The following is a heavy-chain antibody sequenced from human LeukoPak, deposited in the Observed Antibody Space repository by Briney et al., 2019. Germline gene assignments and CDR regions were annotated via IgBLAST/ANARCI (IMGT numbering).Heavy chain of an antibody. Sequence: ASVKVSYKASGYTFTNYGITWVRQAPGQGLEWMGWISAYNGNTNYGQKFQDRVIMTTDTSATTAYMELRSLKSDDTAVYYCAREPTAMVSLNWFDPWGQGTLVTVSS. CDR3: AREPTAMVSLNWFDP. CDR1: GYTFTNYG. CDR2: ISAYNGNT. V-gene: IGHV1-18*01. D-gene: IGHD2-2*01. J-gene: IGHJ5*02.